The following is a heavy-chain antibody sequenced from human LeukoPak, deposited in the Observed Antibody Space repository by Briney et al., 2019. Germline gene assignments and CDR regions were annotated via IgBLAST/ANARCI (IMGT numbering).Heavy chain of an antibody. CDR2: ISSSSYI. CDR3: ARDTGYSSSWDDY. Sequence: PGGSLRLSCAASGFTFSSYSMNWVRQAPGKGLEWVSSISSSSYIYYADSVKGRFTISRDNAKNSLYLQMNRLRAEDTAVYYCARDTGYSSSWDDYWGQGTLVTVSS. V-gene: IGHV3-21*03. CDR1: GFTFSSYS. J-gene: IGHJ4*02. D-gene: IGHD6-13*01.